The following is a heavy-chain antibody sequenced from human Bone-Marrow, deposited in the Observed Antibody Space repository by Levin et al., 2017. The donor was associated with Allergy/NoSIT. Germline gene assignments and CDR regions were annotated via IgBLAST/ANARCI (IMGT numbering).Heavy chain of an antibody. CDR2: TYYRSKWFN. D-gene: IGHD1-1*01. CDR1: GDSVSSSSIA. CDR3: VRGQHSAFDI. V-gene: IGHV6-1*01. J-gene: IGHJ3*02. Sequence: SETLSLTCAISGDSVSSSSIAWNWIRQSPSRGLEWLGRTYYRSKWFNDFAVSVKSRITINLDTSTDQFSLQLNSVTPEDTAVYYCVRGQHSAFDIWGPGTMVTVSS.